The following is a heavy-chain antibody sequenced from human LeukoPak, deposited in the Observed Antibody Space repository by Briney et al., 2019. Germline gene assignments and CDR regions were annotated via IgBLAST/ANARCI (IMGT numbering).Heavy chain of an antibody. CDR3: AHRSSRTTNGWDTGYFDY. Sequence: SGPTLVNPTETLTLTCTFSGFSLTTYGVGVAWIRQPPGKALEWLAFVYWDDDNRYSPSLRSRLTVSKDTSTNQVVLTMTNMDPVDTATYFCAHRSSRTTNGWDTGYFDYWGQGSLVTVSS. J-gene: IGHJ4*02. CDR2: VYWDDDN. D-gene: IGHD1-26*01. CDR1: GFSLTTYGVG. V-gene: IGHV2-5*02.